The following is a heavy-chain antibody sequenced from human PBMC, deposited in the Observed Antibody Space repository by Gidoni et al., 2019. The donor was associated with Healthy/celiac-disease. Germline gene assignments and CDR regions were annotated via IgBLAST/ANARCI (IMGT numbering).Heavy chain of an antibody. CDR3: ARFSGDCSSTSCSNWFDP. CDR2: IYYSGST. Sequence: QVQLQESGPGLVKPSETLSLTCTVSGGSISSYYWSWIRQPPGKGLEWIGYIYYSGSTNYNPSLKSRVTISVDTSKNQFSLKLSSVTAADTAVYYCARFSGDCSSTSCSNWFDPWGQGTLVTVSS. CDR1: GGSISSYY. D-gene: IGHD2-2*01. J-gene: IGHJ5*02. V-gene: IGHV4-59*01.